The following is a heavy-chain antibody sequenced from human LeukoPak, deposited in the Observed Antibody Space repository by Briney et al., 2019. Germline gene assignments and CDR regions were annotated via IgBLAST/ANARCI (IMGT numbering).Heavy chain of an antibody. CDR2: TNGNVGST. CDR1: GFTFDDYG. J-gene: IGHJ6*03. Sequence: GGSLRLSCAASGFTFDDYGISRVRQAPGKGLEWVSGTNGNVGSTGYADSVKGRFTISRDNAKNSLYLQMNSLRAEDTALYYCARGVSRLPNYYYYMDVWGKGTTVTVSS. V-gene: IGHV3-20*04. D-gene: IGHD2-15*01. CDR3: ARGVSRLPNYYYYMDV.